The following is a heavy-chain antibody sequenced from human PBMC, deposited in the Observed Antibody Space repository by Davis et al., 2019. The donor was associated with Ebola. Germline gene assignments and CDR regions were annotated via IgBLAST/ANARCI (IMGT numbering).Heavy chain of an antibody. CDR3: ARDVGLGGMDV. V-gene: IGHV3-66*01. J-gene: IGHJ6*02. D-gene: IGHD1-26*01. CDR2: IYTGDYT. Sequence: PGGSLRLSCAASGFSVNNYYMSWVRQAPGKGLEWLSVIYTGDYTYYADSVKGRLTISRDNSKNTLHLEVNSLRAEDTAVYYCARDVGLGGMDVWGQGTTVIVSS. CDR1: GFSVNNYY.